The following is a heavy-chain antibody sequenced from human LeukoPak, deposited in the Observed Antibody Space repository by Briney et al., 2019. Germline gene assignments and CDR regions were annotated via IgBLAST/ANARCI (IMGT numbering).Heavy chain of an antibody. J-gene: IGHJ4*02. CDR1: GFTFSSYA. CDR3: AKASWVANVDAVL. V-gene: IGHV3-23*01. D-gene: IGHD1-1*01. Sequence: GSLRLSCAAVGFTFSSYAMSWVRQSPARGLEWVSSLRGDGETFYADSVKGRFTLSRDESRNMVFLQLNNLRVEGTAIYYCAKASWVANVDAVLWGQGTVVTVSS. CDR2: LRGDGET.